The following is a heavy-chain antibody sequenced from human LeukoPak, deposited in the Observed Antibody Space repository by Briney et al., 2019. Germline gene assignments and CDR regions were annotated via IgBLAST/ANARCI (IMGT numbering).Heavy chain of an antibody. CDR1: GYTFTGYY. D-gene: IGHD5-12*01. V-gene: IGHV1-2*06. CDR3: ASRGATGQASGYDFDY. Sequence: WASVKVSCKASGYTFTGYYMHWVRQAPGQGLEWMGRINPNSGGTNYAQKFQGRVTMTRDTSISTAYMELSRLRSDDTAVYYCASRGATGQASGYDFDYWGQGTLVTVSS. CDR2: INPNSGGT. J-gene: IGHJ4*02.